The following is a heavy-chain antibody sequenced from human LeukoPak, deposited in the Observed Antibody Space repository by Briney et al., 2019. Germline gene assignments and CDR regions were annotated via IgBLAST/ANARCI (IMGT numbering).Heavy chain of an antibody. CDR2: IHSSGNT. CDR3: ARMGGYSGYATH. CDR1: GGSISSYY. Sequence: PSETLSLTCTVSGGSISSYYWSWIRQPPGKGLKWIGYIHSSGNTNYNPSLKSRVTISVDTSKNQFSLKLSSVTAADTAVYYCARMGGYSGYATHWGQGTLVTVSS. V-gene: IGHV4-59*08. D-gene: IGHD5-12*01. J-gene: IGHJ4*02.